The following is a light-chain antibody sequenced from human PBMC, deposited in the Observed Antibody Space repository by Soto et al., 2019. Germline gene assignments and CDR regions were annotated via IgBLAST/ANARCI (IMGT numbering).Light chain of an antibody. CDR3: QQCENFPIT. Sequence: DIQVTQSRSSLSASVGDRVTITCQASQDIRNCLNWYKLKPGKAPKLLIYDASNLETGVPSRFSGSGSGTDFTFTISSLQPEDIETYYCQQCENFPITFGQGTRLEIK. CDR1: QDIRNC. J-gene: IGKJ5*01. CDR2: DAS. V-gene: IGKV1-33*01.